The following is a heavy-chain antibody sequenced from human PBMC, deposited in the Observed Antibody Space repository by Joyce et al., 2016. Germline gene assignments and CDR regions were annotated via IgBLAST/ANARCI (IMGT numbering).Heavy chain of an antibody. CDR3: GRYYYDSTGYWGSYFDY. Sequence: EVQLLESGGGLTQPGGSLGLSCAASGFIFSNDAMSWVRQAPGKGLEWVSGLSNSGESAFYADSVKGRFTISRGNSKSTLYLQMNSLRAEDSAIYYCGRYYYDSTGYWGSYFDYWGQGILVTVSS. J-gene: IGHJ4*02. V-gene: IGHV3-23*01. CDR2: LSNSGESA. D-gene: IGHD3-22*01. CDR1: GFIFSNDA.